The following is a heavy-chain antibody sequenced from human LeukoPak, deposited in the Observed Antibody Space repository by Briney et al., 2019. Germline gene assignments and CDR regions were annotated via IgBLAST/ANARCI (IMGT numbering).Heavy chain of an antibody. Sequence: VPSVKVSCKASGGTFSSYAISWVRQAPGQGLEWMGGIIPIFGTANYAQKFQGRVTITADESTSTAYMELSSLRSEDTAVYYCARGPPAANWFDPWGQGTLVTVSS. CDR2: IIPIFGTA. J-gene: IGHJ5*02. D-gene: IGHD2-2*01. CDR3: ARGPPAANWFDP. V-gene: IGHV1-69*13. CDR1: GGTFSSYA.